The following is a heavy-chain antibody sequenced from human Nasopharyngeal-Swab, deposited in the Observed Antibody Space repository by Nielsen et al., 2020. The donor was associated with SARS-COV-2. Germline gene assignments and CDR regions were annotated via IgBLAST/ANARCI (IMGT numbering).Heavy chain of an antibody. CDR2: ISGSGGGT. CDR3: AKAPAAYYDILIGYYYYGMDV. V-gene: IGHV3-23*01. D-gene: IGHD3-9*01. Sequence: GESLKISCAASGFTFSSYAMSWVRQAPGKGLEWVSAISGSGGGTYYADSVKGRFTISRDNSKNTLYLQMNSLRAEDTAVYYCAKAPAAYYDILIGYYYYGMDVWGQGTTVTVSS. J-gene: IGHJ6*02. CDR1: GFTFSSYA.